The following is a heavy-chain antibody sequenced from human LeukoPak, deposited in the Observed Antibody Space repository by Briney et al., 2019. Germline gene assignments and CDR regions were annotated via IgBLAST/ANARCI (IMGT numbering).Heavy chain of an antibody. D-gene: IGHD6-13*01. J-gene: IGHJ4*02. CDR2: LRLDGINK. CDR3: AKELYSSSASDY. V-gene: IGHV3-30*02. CDR1: GFTFSSYG. Sequence: GGSLRLSCAASGFTFSSYGMHWVRQAPGKGLQWVAFLRLDGINKYYADSVKGRFTISRDNSKNTLYLQMNSLRAEDTAVYYCAKELYSSSASDYWGQGTLVTVSS.